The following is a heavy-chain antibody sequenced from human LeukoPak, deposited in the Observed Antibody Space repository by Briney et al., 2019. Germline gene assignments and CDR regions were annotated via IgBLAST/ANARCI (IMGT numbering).Heavy chain of an antibody. CDR2: IYSGGST. CDR3: AREDIAAAVDY. J-gene: IGHJ4*02. D-gene: IGHD6-13*01. CDR1: GFTFSSYG. V-gene: IGHV3-53*01. Sequence: GGSLRLSCAASGFTFSSYGMHWVRQAPGKGLEWVSVIYSGGSTYYADSVKGRFTISRDNSKNTLYLQMNSLRAEDTAVYYCAREDIAAAVDYWGQGTLVTVSS.